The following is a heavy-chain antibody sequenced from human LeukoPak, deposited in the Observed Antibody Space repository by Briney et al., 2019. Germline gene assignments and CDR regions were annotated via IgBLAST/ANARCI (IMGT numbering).Heavy chain of an antibody. J-gene: IGHJ4*02. Sequence: GGSLRLSCAASGFTCSSYWMSWVRQAPGKGLEWVANIKQDGSEKYYVDSVKGRFTISRDNAKNSLYLQMNSLRAEDTAVYYCARGGPYSSSGDFDYWGQGTLVTVSS. CDR1: GFTCSSYW. CDR2: IKQDGSEK. D-gene: IGHD6-13*01. V-gene: IGHV3-7*01. CDR3: ARGGPYSSSGDFDY.